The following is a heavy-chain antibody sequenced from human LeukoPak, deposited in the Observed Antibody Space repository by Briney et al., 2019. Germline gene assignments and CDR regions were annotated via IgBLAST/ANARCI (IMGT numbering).Heavy chain of an antibody. CDR2: IKQDGSEK. CDR1: GFTFSSYW. CDR3: ARDRIGAYYYYGMDV. V-gene: IGHV3-7*01. D-gene: IGHD3-10*01. J-gene: IGHJ6*02. Sequence: GGSLRLSCAASGFTFSSYWMSWVRQAPGKGLEWVANIKQDGSEKYYVDSVEGRFTISRDNAKNSLYLQMNSLRAEDTAVYYCARDRIGAYYYYGMDVWGQGTTVTVSS.